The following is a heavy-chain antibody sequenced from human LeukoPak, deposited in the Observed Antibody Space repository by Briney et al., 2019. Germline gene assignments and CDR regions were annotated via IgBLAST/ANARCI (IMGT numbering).Heavy chain of an antibody. D-gene: IGHD6-19*01. CDR1: GYTFTSHY. Sequence: ASVKVSCKASGYTFTSHYMHWVRQAPGQGLEWMGIINPSGGSTTYAQKFQGRVTMTRDTSTSTVYMELSSLRSEDTAVFYCARGGSLAAAPHRYYFDYWGQGTPVTVSS. CDR3: ARGGSLAAAPHRYYFDY. CDR2: INPSGGST. J-gene: IGHJ4*02. V-gene: IGHV1-46*01.